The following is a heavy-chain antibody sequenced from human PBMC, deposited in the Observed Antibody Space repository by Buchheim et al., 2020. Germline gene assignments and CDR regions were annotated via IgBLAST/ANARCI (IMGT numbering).Heavy chain of an antibody. Sequence: EVQLVESGGGLVQPGGSLRLSCAASGFTFSSYEMNWVRQAPGKGLEWVSYISSSGSTIYYADSVKGRFTISRDNAKKSLSLQMNSLRAEDTAVYYCAPGGNYGDYANWFDPWGQGTL. CDR1: GFTFSSYE. V-gene: IGHV3-48*03. J-gene: IGHJ5*02. CDR2: ISSSGSTI. CDR3: APGGNYGDYANWFDP. D-gene: IGHD4-17*01.